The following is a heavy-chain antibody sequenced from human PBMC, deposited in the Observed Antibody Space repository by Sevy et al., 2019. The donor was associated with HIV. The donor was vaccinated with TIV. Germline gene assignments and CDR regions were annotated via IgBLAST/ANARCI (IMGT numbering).Heavy chain of an antibody. J-gene: IGHJ6*02. CDR2: IYSGGST. V-gene: IGHV3-53*01. CDR3: ARDRSGTTGAYYYYGMDV. Sequence: GGSLRLSCAASGFTVSSNYMRWVRQAPGKGLEWVSVIYSGGSTYYADSVKGRFTISRDNSKNTLYLQMNSLRAEDTAVYYCARDRSGTTGAYYYYGMDVWGQGTTVTVSS. D-gene: IGHD1-7*01. CDR1: GFTVSSNY.